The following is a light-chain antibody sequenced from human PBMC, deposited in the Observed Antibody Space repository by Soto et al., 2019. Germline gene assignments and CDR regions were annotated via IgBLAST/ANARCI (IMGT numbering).Light chain of an antibody. CDR3: CLYVVATTYV. Sequence: QSALAHPASVSGSPGQSITISCTGASGYVGTYSLVSWYQQHPGKAPKVVIYEGHKLPSGVPDRFSGSTSVNTASLTISGLQTDDEADYYCCLYVVATTYVFGTGTKLTVL. J-gene: IGLJ1*01. CDR2: EGH. CDR1: SGYVGTYSL. V-gene: IGLV2-23*01.